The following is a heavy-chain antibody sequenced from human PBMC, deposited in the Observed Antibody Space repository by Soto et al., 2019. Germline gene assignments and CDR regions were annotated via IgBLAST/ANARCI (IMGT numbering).Heavy chain of an antibody. V-gene: IGHV4-59*08. Sequence: SETLSLTCTVSGGSISSYYWSWIWQPPGKGLEWIGYIYYSGSTNYNPSLKSRVTISVDTSKNQFSLKLSSVTAADTAVYYCARLNSNYHDVFDIWGQGTMVTVSS. CDR1: GGSISSYY. CDR2: IYYSGST. CDR3: ARLNSNYHDVFDI. J-gene: IGHJ3*02. D-gene: IGHD4-4*01.